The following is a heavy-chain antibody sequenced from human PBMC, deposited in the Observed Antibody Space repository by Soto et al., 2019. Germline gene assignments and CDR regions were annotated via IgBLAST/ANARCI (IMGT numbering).Heavy chain of an antibody. Sequence: GASVKVSCKASGYTFTGYYMHWVRQAPGQGLEWMGWINPNSGGTNYAQKFQGWVTMTRDTSISTAYMELSRLRSDDTAVYYCARSSYHLRYFDWFPNGYYYYGMDVWGQGTTVTVSS. V-gene: IGHV1-2*04. CDR3: ARSSYHLRYFDWFPNGYYYYGMDV. J-gene: IGHJ6*02. CDR2: INPNSGGT. D-gene: IGHD3-9*01. CDR1: GYTFTGYY.